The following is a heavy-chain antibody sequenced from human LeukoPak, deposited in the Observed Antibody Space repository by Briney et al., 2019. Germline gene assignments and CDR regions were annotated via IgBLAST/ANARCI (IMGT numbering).Heavy chain of an antibody. J-gene: IGHJ2*01. Sequence: GGSLRLSCAASGFTFSSYSMNWVRQAPGKGLEWVSYISSSGSTIYYADSVKGRFTISRDNAKNSLYLQMNSLRAEDTAVYYCARYAQYYDSSGYYRFLYFDLWGRGTLVTVSS. V-gene: IGHV3-48*04. CDR2: ISSSGSTI. CDR1: GFTFSSYS. CDR3: ARYAQYYDSSGYYRFLYFDL. D-gene: IGHD3-22*01.